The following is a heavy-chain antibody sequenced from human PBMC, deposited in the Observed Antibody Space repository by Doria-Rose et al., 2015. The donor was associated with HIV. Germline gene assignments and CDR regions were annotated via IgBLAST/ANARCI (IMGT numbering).Heavy chain of an antibody. Sequence: QVQLQQWGAGLLKPSETLSLACAVYGGSFSGHYWSWIRQSPKKGLEWIGEVNHSGTSNYHPSLKSRVTISVDMSKNQFSLKLNSVTAADTAVYYCARGYSSSPLWHYYYMDVWGKGTTVTGS. CDR2: VNHSGTS. CDR3: ARGYSSSPLWHYYYMDV. J-gene: IGHJ6*03. CDR1: GGSFSGHY. D-gene: IGHD6-6*01. V-gene: IGHV4-34*01.